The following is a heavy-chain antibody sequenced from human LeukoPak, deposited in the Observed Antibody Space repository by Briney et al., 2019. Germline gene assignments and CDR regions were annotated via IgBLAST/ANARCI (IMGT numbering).Heavy chain of an antibody. CDR1: GGSFSGYY. J-gene: IGHJ5*02. D-gene: IGHD3-10*01. CDR2: INHSGST. Sequence: SETLSLTCAVYGGSFSGYYWSWIRQPPGKGLEWIGEINHSGSTNYNPSLKSRVTISVDTSKNQFSLKLSSVTAADTAVYYCARHVAEGLLWFGELLYKPNWFDPWGQGTLDTVSS. V-gene: IGHV4-34*01. CDR3: ARHVAEGLLWFGELLYKPNWFDP.